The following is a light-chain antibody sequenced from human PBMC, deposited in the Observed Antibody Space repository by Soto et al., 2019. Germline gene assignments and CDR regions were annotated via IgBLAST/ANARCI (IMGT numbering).Light chain of an antibody. CDR3: QQYNSFPT. Sequence: DIQMTQSPSTLSASVGDRVTITCRASQSISSWLAWYQQKPGKAPKLLIYKASSLESGVPSRFSGSGSGTEFTLTISRLQPDDFVTYYCQQYNSFPTFGPGTKVEIK. J-gene: IGKJ1*01. CDR2: KAS. V-gene: IGKV1-5*03. CDR1: QSISSW.